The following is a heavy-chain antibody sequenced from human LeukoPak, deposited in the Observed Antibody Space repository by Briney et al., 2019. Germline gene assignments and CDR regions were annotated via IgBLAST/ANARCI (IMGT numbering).Heavy chain of an antibody. Sequence: GGSLRLSCAASGFAFNTHGMHWVRQAPGKGLEWVALISHDGSNKYYADSMKGRFTISRDNSKNTLYLQMNSLRAEDTAVYYCAKDDYNSGLTFDYWGRGTLVTVSS. CDR2: ISHDGSNK. J-gene: IGHJ4*02. CDR1: GFAFNTHG. CDR3: AKDDYNSGLTFDY. D-gene: IGHD6-19*01. V-gene: IGHV3-30*18.